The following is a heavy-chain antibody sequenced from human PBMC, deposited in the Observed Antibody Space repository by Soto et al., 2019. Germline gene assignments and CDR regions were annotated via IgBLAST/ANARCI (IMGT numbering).Heavy chain of an antibody. CDR2: IIPIFGTA. Sequence: QVQLVQSGTEVKKPGSSVKVSCKASGGTFSSYAISWVRQAPGQGLEWMGGIIPIFGTANYAQKFQGSVTIXVDXSXNTADMELSSLRSEDTAVYYCARGKYPIVVVTGFDYWGQGTLVTVSS. J-gene: IGHJ4*02. CDR1: GGTFSSYA. V-gene: IGHV1-69*12. D-gene: IGHD3-22*01. CDR3: ARGKYPIVVVTGFDY.